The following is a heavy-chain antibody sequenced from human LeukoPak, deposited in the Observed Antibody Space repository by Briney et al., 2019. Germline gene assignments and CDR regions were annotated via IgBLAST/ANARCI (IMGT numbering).Heavy chain of an antibody. CDR2: MNPISGNT. J-gene: IGHJ4*02. D-gene: IGHD6-19*01. CDR3: AYLGYSSGWNYPY. CDR1: GYTFTSYD. V-gene: IGHV1-8*01. Sequence: ASVKVSCKASGYTFTSYDINWVRQATGQGLEWMGWMNPISGNTGYAQKFQGRVTMTRNTSISTAYMELSSLRSEDTAVYYCAYLGYSSGWNYPYWGQGTLVTVSS.